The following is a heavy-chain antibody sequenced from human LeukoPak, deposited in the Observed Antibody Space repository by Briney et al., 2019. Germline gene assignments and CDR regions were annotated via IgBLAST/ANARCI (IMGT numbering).Heavy chain of an antibody. Sequence: ASVTVSFVASGYSFTSHYMHWVRQAPGQGREWMGWINPNSGGTNYAQKFQGRVTMTRDTSISTAYMELSRLRSDDTAVYYCATALLQLEGDYWGQGTLVTVSS. CDR2: INPNSGGT. D-gene: IGHD5-24*01. V-gene: IGHV1-2*02. CDR3: ATALLQLEGDY. J-gene: IGHJ4*02. CDR1: GYSFTSHY.